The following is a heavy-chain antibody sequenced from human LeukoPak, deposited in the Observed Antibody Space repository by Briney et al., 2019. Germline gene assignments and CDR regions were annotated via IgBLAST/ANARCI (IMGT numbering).Heavy chain of an antibody. J-gene: IGHJ5*02. CDR2: INHSGST. CDR3: AGGVSGRRWASDP. Sequence: AETLSLTCAVYGGSFSGYYWSWVRQPPGKGLEWVGEINHSGSTNYNPSLKKRGTISVNTYKNHFSLKQRTRHTADAAGYYFAGGVSGRRWASDPWGQGTLVTVSS. V-gene: IGHV4-34*01. D-gene: IGHD3-10*01. CDR1: GGSFSGYY.